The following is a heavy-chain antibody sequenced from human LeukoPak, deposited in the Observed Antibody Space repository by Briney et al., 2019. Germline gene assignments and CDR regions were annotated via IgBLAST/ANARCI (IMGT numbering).Heavy chain of an antibody. Sequence: ASVKVSCKVSGYTLTELSMHWVRQAPGKGLEWMGGFDPEDGETIYAQKFQGRVTMTEDTSTDTAYMELSSLRSEDTAVYYCATQQQLPYYYYYYMDVWGKGTTVTISS. CDR2: FDPEDGET. J-gene: IGHJ6*03. D-gene: IGHD6-13*01. V-gene: IGHV1-24*01. CDR3: ATQQQLPYYYYYYMDV. CDR1: GYTLTELS.